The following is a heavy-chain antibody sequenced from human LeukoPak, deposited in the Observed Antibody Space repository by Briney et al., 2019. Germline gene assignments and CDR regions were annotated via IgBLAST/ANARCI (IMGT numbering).Heavy chain of an antibody. V-gene: IGHV3-33*01. CDR1: GYSFSKYG. J-gene: IGHJ4*02. CDR2: VWYDGSDK. D-gene: IGHD2-21*02. CDR3: ARSDPGVTPGSF. Sequence: GGSLRLSCVASGYSFSKYGIHWVRQAPGKGLEWVAVVWYDGSDKYYADSVKGRFTVSKDNSKNTVYLQMNSLRVEDTAVYYCARSDPGVTPGSFWGPGTLVTVSS.